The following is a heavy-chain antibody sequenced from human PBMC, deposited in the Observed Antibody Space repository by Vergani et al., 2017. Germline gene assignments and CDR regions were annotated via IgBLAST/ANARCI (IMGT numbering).Heavy chain of an antibody. Sequence: QVQLVQSGAEVKKPGSSVKVSCKASGGTFSSYAISWVRQAPGQGLEWMGRIIPILGTANYAQKFQGRVTITADESTSTAYMELSSLRSADTAVYYCATQGATYSGYENFDYWGQGTLVTVSS. CDR3: ATQGATYSGYENFDY. CDR2: IIPILGTA. D-gene: IGHD5-12*01. V-gene: IGHV1-69*11. CDR1: GGTFSSYA. J-gene: IGHJ4*02.